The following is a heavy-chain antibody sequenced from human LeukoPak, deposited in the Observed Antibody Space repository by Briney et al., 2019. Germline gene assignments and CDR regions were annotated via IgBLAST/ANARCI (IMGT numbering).Heavy chain of an antibody. CDR3: ARAQATVAGTRYFDP. CDR2: SNTYNGNT. D-gene: IGHD6-19*01. J-gene: IGHJ5*02. V-gene: IGHV1-18*01. Sequence: ASVKVSCKASGYSFTTDDITWVGQAGGHGLEWMGWSNTYNGNTNYVQNFQGTVTMTTDTSTSTAYMELRSQRFDDTAVYYCARAQATVAGTRYFDPWGQGTLVTVSS. CDR1: GYSFTTDD.